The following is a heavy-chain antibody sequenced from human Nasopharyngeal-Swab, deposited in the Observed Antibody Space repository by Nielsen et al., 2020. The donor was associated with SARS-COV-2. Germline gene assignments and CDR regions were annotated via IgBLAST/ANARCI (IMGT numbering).Heavy chain of an antibody. Sequence: GGSLRLSCKGSGYSFTSYWIGWVRQLPGKGLEWIGIIYPGDSDTRYSPSFQGQVTISADKSISTTYLQWYSLKASDTAMYYCARHWAASSSGHYYGMDVWGQGTTVTVSS. V-gene: IGHV5-51*01. J-gene: IGHJ6*02. CDR3: ARHWAASSSGHYYGMDV. D-gene: IGHD6-6*01. CDR2: IYPGDSDT. CDR1: GYSFTSYW.